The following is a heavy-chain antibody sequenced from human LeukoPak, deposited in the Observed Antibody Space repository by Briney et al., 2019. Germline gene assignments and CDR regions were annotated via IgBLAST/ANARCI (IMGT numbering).Heavy chain of an antibody. CDR1: GYSISSGYY. D-gene: IGHD3-16*02. CDR2: IYHSGST. Sequence: SETLSLTCTVSGYSISSGYYWGWIRQPPGKGLEWIGSIYHSGSTYYNPSLKSRVTISVDTSKNQFSLKLSSVTAADTAVYYCARANYDYVWGSYRPHASFDYWGQGTLVTVSS. CDR3: ARANYDYVWGSYRPHASFDY. J-gene: IGHJ4*02. V-gene: IGHV4-38-2*02.